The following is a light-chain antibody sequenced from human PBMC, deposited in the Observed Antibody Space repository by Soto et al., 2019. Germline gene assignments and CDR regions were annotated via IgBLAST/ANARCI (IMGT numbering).Light chain of an antibody. J-gene: IGKJ1*01. CDR2: DAS. V-gene: IGKV1-5*01. CDR3: QQYETFSGT. Sequence: IQMAQAPSTLSASVGDTLTVTCRASQSVSGWLAWYQQKPGEAPKLLIYDASALPRGVPSRFSGSGSGTKFTLTIASLQPDDFATYYCQQYETFSGTFGPGTKVDIK. CDR1: QSVSGW.